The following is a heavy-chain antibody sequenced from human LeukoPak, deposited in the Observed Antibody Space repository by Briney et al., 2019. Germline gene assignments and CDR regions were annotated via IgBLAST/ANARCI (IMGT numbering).Heavy chain of an antibody. D-gene: IGHD4-4*01. CDR1: GYTFTSYD. Sequence: ASVKVSCKASGYTFTSYDINWVRQATGQGLEWMGWMNPNIGNTAYAQKFQGRVTLTRDTSISTAYMELSSLRFEDTAVYYCARGTMTTVTTSPAYYYYGMDVWGQGTTVTVSS. J-gene: IGHJ6*02. V-gene: IGHV1-8*01. CDR3: ARGTMTTVTTSPAYYYYGMDV. CDR2: MNPNIGNT.